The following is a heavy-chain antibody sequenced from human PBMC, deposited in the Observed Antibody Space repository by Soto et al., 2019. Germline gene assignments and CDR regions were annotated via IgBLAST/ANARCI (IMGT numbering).Heavy chain of an antibody. CDR1: GGTFSSYA. Sequence: QVQLVQSGAEVKKPGSSVKVSCKASGGTFSSYAISWVRQAPGQGLEWMGGIIPISGTANYAQKFQGRVTIIADESTSTAHMELSSLRSEDTAVYYCARSQGSSTSLEIYYYYYYGMDVWGQGTTVTVSS. J-gene: IGHJ6*02. V-gene: IGHV1-69*01. CDR3: ARSQGSSTSLEIYYYYYYGMDV. D-gene: IGHD2-2*01. CDR2: IIPISGTA.